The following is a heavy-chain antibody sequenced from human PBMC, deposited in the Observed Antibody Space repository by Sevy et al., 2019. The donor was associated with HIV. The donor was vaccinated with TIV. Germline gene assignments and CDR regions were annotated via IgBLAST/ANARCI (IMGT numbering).Heavy chain of an antibody. CDR2: IYYSGST. CDR1: GGSISSYY. D-gene: IGHD3-10*01. Sequence: SETLSLTCTVSGGSISSYYWSWIRQPPGKGLEWIGYIYYSGSTNYNPSLKSRVTISVDTSKNQFSLKLSSVTAAETAVYYCARRSGYGSGSYFINPDYYYGMDVWGQGTTVTVSS. V-gene: IGHV4-59*01. J-gene: IGHJ6*02. CDR3: ARRSGYGSGSYFINPDYYYGMDV.